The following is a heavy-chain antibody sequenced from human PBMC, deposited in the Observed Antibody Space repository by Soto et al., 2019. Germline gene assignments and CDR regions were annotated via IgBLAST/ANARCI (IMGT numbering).Heavy chain of an antibody. V-gene: IGHV3-13*05. J-gene: IGHJ6*02. CDR1: GFTFRNYD. CDR3: ARTDRDFYGLDV. Sequence: EVQLVESGGGLVQPGGSLRLSCEAFGFTFRNYDMHWARQGTGKGLDWVSGISAAGDPDNADSVEGRFTISRENAQNSFFLQMNSLRVGDTAVYYCARTDRDFYGLDVWGQGTTVIVSS. CDR2: ISAAGDP.